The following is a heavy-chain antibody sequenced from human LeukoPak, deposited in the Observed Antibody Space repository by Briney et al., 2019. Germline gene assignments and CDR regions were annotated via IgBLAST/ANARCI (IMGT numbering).Heavy chain of an antibody. Sequence: QSGGSLRLSCAASGFTFSSYGMHWVRQAPGKGLEWVAVISYDGSNKYYADSVKGRFTISRDNSKNTLYLQMNSLRAEDTAVYYCAKDLPGYCTNGVCYNNXXXPFDYWGQGTLVTVSS. D-gene: IGHD2-8*01. CDR2: ISYDGSNK. J-gene: IGHJ4*02. V-gene: IGHV3-30*18. CDR3: AKDLPGYCTNGVCYNNXXXPFDY. CDR1: GFTFSSYG.